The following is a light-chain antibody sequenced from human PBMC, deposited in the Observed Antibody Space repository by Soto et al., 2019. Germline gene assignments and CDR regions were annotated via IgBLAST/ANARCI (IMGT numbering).Light chain of an antibody. CDR2: GDT. CDR3: QSYDSSLSGHVV. V-gene: IGLV1-40*01. CDR1: SSNIGAGYD. J-gene: IGLJ2*01. Sequence: QSVLTQPPSVSGAPGQRVTISCTGSSSNIGAGYDVHWYQHLPGTGPKLLIYGDTTRPSGVPDRFSGSKSGTSASLAITGLQSEDEADYYCQSYDSSLSGHVVFGGGTKLTVL.